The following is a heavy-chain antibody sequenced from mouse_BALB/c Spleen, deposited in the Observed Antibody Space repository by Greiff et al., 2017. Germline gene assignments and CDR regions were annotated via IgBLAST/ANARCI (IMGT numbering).Heavy chain of an antibody. CDR2: IWAGGST. Sequence: QVQLKQSGPGLVAPSQSLSITCTVSGFSLTSYGVHWVRQPPGKGLEWLGVIWAGGSTNYNSALMSRLSISKDNSKSQVFLKMNSLQTDDTAMYYCARAYYRYDGAMDYWGQGTSVTVSS. J-gene: IGHJ4*01. CDR1: GFSLTSYG. V-gene: IGHV2-9*02. CDR3: ARAYYRYDGAMDY. D-gene: IGHD2-14*01.